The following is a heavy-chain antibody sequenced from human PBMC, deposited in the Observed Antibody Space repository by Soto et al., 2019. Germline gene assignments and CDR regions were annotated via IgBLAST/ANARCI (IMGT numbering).Heavy chain of an antibody. V-gene: IGHV4-59*01. CDR1: GGSMRNYF. D-gene: IGHD6-13*01. CDR2: THYSGTT. Sequence: PSETLSLTCTVSGGSMRNYFWTWIRQPPGKGLEWIGYTHYSGTTSFFPSYNPSLRSPVTISEDTSKRLFPLWFWSVTTAETAVYICAPGEDSSKNLAPSCSDSWGKGPWSPSPQ. J-gene: IGHJ5*01. CDR3: APGEDSSKNLAPSCSDS.